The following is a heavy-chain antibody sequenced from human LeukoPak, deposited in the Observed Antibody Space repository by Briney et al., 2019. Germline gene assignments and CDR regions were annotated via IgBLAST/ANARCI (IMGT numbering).Heavy chain of an antibody. CDR2: ISHSGST. CDR1: GSSFSGYQ. D-gene: IGHD5/OR15-5a*01. V-gene: IGHV4-34*01. Sequence: SETLSLTCAVYGSSFSGYQWSWIRQSPGKGLDWIGEISHSGSTNYNPSLKSRVTISVDTSKNQFSLKLTSVTAADTAVYYCAKEPGPLWSTVRRDRYYHGMDVWGKGTTVIVSS. J-gene: IGHJ6*04. CDR3: AKEPGPLWSTVRRDRYYHGMDV.